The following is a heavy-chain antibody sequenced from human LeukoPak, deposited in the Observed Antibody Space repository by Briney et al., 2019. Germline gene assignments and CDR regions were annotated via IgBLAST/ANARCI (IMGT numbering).Heavy chain of an antibody. J-gene: IGHJ6*03. V-gene: IGHV1-2*02. CDR3: ARSPVGTYYYYMDV. Sequence: ASVEVSCKASGYTFTGYYMHWVRQAPGQGLEWMGWINPNSGGTNYAQKFQGRVTMTRDTSISTAYMELSRLRSDDTAVYYCARSPVGTYYYYMDVWGKGTTVTVSS. D-gene: IGHD6-13*01. CDR1: GYTFTGYY. CDR2: INPNSGGT.